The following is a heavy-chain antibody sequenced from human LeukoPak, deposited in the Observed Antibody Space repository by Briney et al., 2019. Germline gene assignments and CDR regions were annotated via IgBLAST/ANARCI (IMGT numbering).Heavy chain of an antibody. CDR1: GGSISSSSYY. CDR3: AREVRGVIDP. V-gene: IGHV4-39*01. J-gene: IGHJ5*02. CDR2: IYYSGST. D-gene: IGHD3-10*01. Sequence: SETLSLTCTVSGGSISSSSYYWGWIRQPPGKGLEWIGSIYYSGSTYYNPSLKSRVTISVDTSKNQFSLKLSSVTAADTAVYYCAREVRGVIDPWGQGTLVTVSS.